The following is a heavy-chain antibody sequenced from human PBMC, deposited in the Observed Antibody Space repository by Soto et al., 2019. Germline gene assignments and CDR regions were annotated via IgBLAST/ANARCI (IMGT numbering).Heavy chain of an antibody. CDR3: ARGNYGDYVGNLWYFDL. D-gene: IGHD4-17*01. CDR1: GGSISSGGYY. Sequence: QVQLQESGPGLVKPSQTLSLTCTVSGGSISSGGYYWSWIRQHPGKGLEWIGYIYYSGSTYYNPSLKSRITISVDTSKNQFALKLRSVTAADTAVYYCARGNYGDYVGNLWYFDLWGRGTLFTVSS. J-gene: IGHJ2*01. V-gene: IGHV4-31*03. CDR2: IYYSGST.